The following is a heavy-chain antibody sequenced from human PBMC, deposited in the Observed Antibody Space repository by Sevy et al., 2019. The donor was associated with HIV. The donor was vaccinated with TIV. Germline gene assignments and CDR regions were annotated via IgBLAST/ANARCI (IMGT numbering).Heavy chain of an antibody. CDR2: ISYDGSNK. Sequence: GGSLRLSCAASGFTFSSYGMHWVRQAPGKGLEWVAVISYDGSNKYYADSVKGRFTISRDNSKNTLYLQMNSLRAEDTVVYYCAKDGYSSGWGAAYWGQGTLVTVSS. D-gene: IGHD6-19*01. J-gene: IGHJ4*02. V-gene: IGHV3-30*18. CDR3: AKDGYSSGWGAAY. CDR1: GFTFSSYG.